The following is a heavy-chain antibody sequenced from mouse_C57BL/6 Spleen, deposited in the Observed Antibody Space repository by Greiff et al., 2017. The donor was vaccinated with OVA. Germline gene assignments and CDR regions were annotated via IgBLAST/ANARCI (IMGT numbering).Heavy chain of an antibody. J-gene: IGHJ4*01. Sequence: EVKRVESGGDLVKPGGSLKLSCAASGFTFSSYGMSWVRQTPDKRLEWVATISSGGSYPYYPDSVKGRFAISRDNAKNTLYLQMSRLKSEDTAMYYCARQGDYDGDYYAMDYWGQGTSVTVSS. CDR1: GFTFSSYG. V-gene: IGHV5-6*01. CDR3: ARQGDYDGDYYAMDY. CDR2: ISSGGSYP. D-gene: IGHD2-4*01.